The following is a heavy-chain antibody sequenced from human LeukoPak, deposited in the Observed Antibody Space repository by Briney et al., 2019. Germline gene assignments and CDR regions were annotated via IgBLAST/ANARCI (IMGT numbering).Heavy chain of an antibody. CDR3: AKGGLYSSSLDAFDI. V-gene: IGHV3-48*01. D-gene: IGHD6-13*01. Sequence: GGSLRLSCAASGFTFSSYNMNWVRQAPGKGLEWVSYISGSSSTIYYADSVKGRFTISRDNSKNTLYLQMNSLRAEDTAVYYCAKGGLYSSSLDAFDIWGQGTMVTVSS. J-gene: IGHJ3*02. CDR1: GFTFSSYN. CDR2: ISGSSSTI.